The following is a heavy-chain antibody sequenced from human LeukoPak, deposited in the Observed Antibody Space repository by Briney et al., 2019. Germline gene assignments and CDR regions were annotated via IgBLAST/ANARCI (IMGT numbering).Heavy chain of an antibody. J-gene: IGHJ2*01. V-gene: IGHV3-33*01. Sequence: GSLRLSCAASGFTFSSYGMHWVRQAPGKGLEWVAVIWYDGSNKYYADSVKGRLTISRDNSKNMLYLQMNSLRAEDTAVYYCARGNVGIGFYWYFDLWGRGTLVTVSS. CDR1: GFTFSSYG. D-gene: IGHD7-27*01. CDR3: ARGNVGIGFYWYFDL. CDR2: IWYDGSNK.